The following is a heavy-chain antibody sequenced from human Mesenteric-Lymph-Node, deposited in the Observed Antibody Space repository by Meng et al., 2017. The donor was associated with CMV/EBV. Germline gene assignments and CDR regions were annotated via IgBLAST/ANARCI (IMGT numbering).Heavy chain of an antibody. D-gene: IGHD3-22*01. V-gene: IGHV4-39*01. Sequence: SETLSLTCTVSGGSISSSSYYWGWIRQPPGKGLEWIGSIYYSGSTYYNPSLKSRVTISVDTSKNQFSLKLSSVTAADTAVYYCASDGSQYYYDSSGYFMGGYWGQGTLVTVSS. J-gene: IGHJ4*02. CDR1: GGSISSSSYY. CDR3: ASDGSQYYYDSSGYFMGGY. CDR2: IYYSGST.